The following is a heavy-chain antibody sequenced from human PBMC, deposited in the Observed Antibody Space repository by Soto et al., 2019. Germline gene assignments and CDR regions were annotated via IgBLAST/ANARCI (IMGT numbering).Heavy chain of an antibody. CDR1: GFTFDDYT. Sequence: GGSLRFSCAASGFTFDDYTMHWVRQAPGKGLEWVSLISWDGGSTYYADSVKGRFTISRDNSKNSLYLQMNSLRTEDTALYYCAKDRRSLSYFNYGMDVWGQGTTVTVSS. V-gene: IGHV3-43*01. CDR3: AKDRRSLSYFNYGMDV. J-gene: IGHJ6*02. D-gene: IGHD4-17*01. CDR2: ISWDGGST.